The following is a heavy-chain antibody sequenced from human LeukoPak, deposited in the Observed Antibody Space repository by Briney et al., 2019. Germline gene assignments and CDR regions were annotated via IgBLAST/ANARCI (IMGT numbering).Heavy chain of an antibody. J-gene: IGHJ3*02. CDR1: GFTFSNYG. Sequence: GGSLRLSCAASGFTFSNYGVSWVRQAPGKGLEWVSGVSGSRRTTYFADSVKGRFTISRDNSKNTVYLQMDSLRAEDTAVYYCAKSQRLWFGGNDAFHIWGQGTMVTVSS. D-gene: IGHD3-10*01. V-gene: IGHV3-23*01. CDR3: AKSQRLWFGGNDAFHI. CDR2: VSGSRRTT.